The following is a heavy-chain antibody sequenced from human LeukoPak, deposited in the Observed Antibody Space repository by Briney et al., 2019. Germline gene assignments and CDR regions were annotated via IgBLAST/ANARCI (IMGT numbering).Heavy chain of an antibody. CDR2: IYYSGST. CDR1: GGSISSSSYY. CDR3: ASDHRDYDY. V-gene: IGHV4-39*07. Sequence: SETLSLTCTVSGGSISSSSYYWGWIRQPPGKGLEWIGSIYYSGSTYYNPSLKSRVTISVDTSKNQFSLKLSSVTAADTAVYYCASDHRDYDYWGQGTLVTVSS. D-gene: IGHD3-16*01. J-gene: IGHJ4*02.